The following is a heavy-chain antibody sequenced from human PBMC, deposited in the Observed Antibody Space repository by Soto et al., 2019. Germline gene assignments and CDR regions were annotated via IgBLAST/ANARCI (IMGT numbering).Heavy chain of an antibody. J-gene: IGHJ4*02. V-gene: IGHV3-30*03. Sequence: GGSLRLSCAASGFTFSNYGMHWVRQAPGRGLEWVTIISSDGRTKYYADSVRGRFTISRDNSKNTLYLQMDSLSADDTAVYYCARKPETGSTVPFDYWGQGTLVTVSS. CDR3: ARKPETGSTVPFDY. D-gene: IGHD1-1*01. CDR1: GFTFSNYG. CDR2: ISSDGRTK.